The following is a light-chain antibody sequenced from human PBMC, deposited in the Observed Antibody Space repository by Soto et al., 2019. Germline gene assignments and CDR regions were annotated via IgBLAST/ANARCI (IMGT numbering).Light chain of an antibody. CDR3: QDYGTSAPWT. CDR2: RGS. V-gene: IGKV3-20*01. Sequence: EVGLTQSQGTLSLSPGERATRACRASQNIKGNELAWYQQKPGLAPRLLIYRGSSRATGIPDRFTGRGSGTEFTLTISSLEPEDFAVYYCQDYGTSAPWTFGQGTKVEIK. J-gene: IGKJ1*01. CDR1: QNIKGNE.